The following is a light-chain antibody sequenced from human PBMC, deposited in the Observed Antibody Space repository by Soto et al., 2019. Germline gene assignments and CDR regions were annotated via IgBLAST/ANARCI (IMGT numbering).Light chain of an antibody. CDR3: CSYGGRSTYV. CDR2: EDT. CDR1: SSDVGSYNL. J-gene: IGLJ1*01. Sequence: QSALAQPASVCGSPGQSITISCTGTSSDVGSYNLVSWYQQHPVKAPKLMIYEDTKRPSGVSNRFSGSKSANTASLTISGLQPEDEAHYFCCSYGGRSTYVFGTGTKVTVL. V-gene: IGLV2-23*01.